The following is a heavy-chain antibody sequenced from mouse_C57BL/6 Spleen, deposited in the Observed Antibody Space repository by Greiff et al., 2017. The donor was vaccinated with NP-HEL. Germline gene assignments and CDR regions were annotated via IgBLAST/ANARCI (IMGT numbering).Heavy chain of an antibody. CDR1: GFTFSSYA. Sequence: EVQLVESGEGLVKPGGSLKLSCAASGFTFSSYAMSWVRQTPEKRLEWVAYISSGGDYIYYADTVKGRFTISRDNARNTLYLQMSSLKSEDTAMYYCTRGGPTIVTRYFDVWGTGTTVTVSS. V-gene: IGHV5-9-1*02. D-gene: IGHD2-5*01. CDR2: ISSGGDYI. CDR3: TRGGPTIVTRYFDV. J-gene: IGHJ1*03.